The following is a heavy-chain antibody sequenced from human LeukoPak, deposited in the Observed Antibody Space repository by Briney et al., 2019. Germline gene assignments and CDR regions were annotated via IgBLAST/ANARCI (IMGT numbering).Heavy chain of an antibody. CDR2: IYYSGTA. CDR1: GGSISSGGYY. D-gene: IGHD1-26*01. Sequence: SETLSLTCTVSGGSISSGGYYWSWIRQHPGKGLEWIGYIYYSGTAYFQPSLESRITISVDTSKNQFSLKLSSVTAADTAVYYCATRGLFVGYYFDYWGQGTLVTVSS. CDR3: ATRGLFVGYYFDY. J-gene: IGHJ4*02. V-gene: IGHV4-31*03.